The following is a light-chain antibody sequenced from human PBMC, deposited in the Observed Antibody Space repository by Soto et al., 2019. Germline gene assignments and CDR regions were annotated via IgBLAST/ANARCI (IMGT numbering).Light chain of an antibody. CDR2: AAS. J-gene: IGKJ2*01. V-gene: IGKV1-39*01. CDR3: QQSYSIPRT. Sequence: DIQMTQSPSSLSASVGDRVTITCRASQSISTYLSWYQQKPGKAPNLLISAASSLQSGVPSTFSGSGSGTDFTLTISNLQPEDFATYYCQQSYSIPRTVGQGTKLEI. CDR1: QSISTY.